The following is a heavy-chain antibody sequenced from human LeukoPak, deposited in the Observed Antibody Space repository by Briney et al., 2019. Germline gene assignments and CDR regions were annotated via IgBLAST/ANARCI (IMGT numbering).Heavy chain of an antibody. D-gene: IGHD6-19*01. J-gene: IGHJ4*02. Sequence: GGSLRLSCAASGFTFSSYAMHWVRQAPGKGLEWVAVISYDGGSNKYYADSVKGRFTISRDNSKNTLNLQMNSLRAGDTAVYYCARCSSGWYFEYWGQGTLVTVSS. CDR3: ARCSSGWYFEY. CDR2: ISYDGGSNK. CDR1: GFTFSSYA. V-gene: IGHV3-30*04.